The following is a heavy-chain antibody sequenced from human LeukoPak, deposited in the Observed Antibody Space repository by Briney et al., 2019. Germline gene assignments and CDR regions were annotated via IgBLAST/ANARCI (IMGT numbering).Heavy chain of an antibody. Sequence: GASVKVSCKASGGTFISYAISWVRQAPGQGLEWMGGIIPIFGTANYAQKFQERVTITRDMSTSTAYMELSSLRSEDTAVYYCAAALTAVGAKDWGQGTLVTVSS. D-gene: IGHD1-26*01. CDR1: GGTFISYA. V-gene: IGHV1-69*05. CDR2: IIPIFGTA. CDR3: AAALTAVGAKD. J-gene: IGHJ4*02.